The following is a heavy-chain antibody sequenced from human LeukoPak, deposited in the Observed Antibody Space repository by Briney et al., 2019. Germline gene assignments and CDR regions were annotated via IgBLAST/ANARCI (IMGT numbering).Heavy chain of an antibody. J-gene: IGHJ6*03. CDR3: ARGAVSPIAVAGGYYMDV. CDR1: GGSISSYY. CDR2: IYTSGSI. D-gene: IGHD6-19*01. Sequence: PSETLSLTCTVSGGSISSYYWSWTRQPAGKGLEWIGRIYTSGSINYNPSLKSRVTMSVDTSKNQFSLKLSSVTAADTAVYYCARGAVSPIAVAGGYYMDVWGKGTTVTVSS. V-gene: IGHV4-4*07.